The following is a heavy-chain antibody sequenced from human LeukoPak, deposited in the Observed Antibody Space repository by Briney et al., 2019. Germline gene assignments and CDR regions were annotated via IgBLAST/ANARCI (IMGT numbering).Heavy chain of an antibody. CDR3: ARYVLYSSGWYFDY. CDR1: GGSITSYY. CDR2: IYYTGDS. V-gene: IGHV4-59*07. Sequence: SATLSLTCTASGGSITSYYRTWVRQPPGQGLEWIGYIYYTGDSNYNPSLRSRVTISLDTSQKQFSLKMTSVTAADTAVYYCARYVLYSSGWYFDYWDQGTLVTVSS. J-gene: IGHJ4*02. D-gene: IGHD6-19*01.